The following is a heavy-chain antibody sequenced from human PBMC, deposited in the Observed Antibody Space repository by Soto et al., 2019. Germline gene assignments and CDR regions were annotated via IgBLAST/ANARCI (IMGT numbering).Heavy chain of an antibody. CDR3: ARAAGPSNPYFFDY. J-gene: IGHJ4*02. CDR2: IWYDGSNK. CDR1: GFTFSSYG. V-gene: IGHV3-33*01. D-gene: IGHD6-13*01. Sequence: GGSLRLSCAASGFTFSSYGMHWVRQAPGKGLEWVAVIWYDGSNKYYADSVKGRFTISRDNSKNTLYLQMNSLRAEDTAVYYCARAAGPSNPYFFDYWGQGTLVTVSS.